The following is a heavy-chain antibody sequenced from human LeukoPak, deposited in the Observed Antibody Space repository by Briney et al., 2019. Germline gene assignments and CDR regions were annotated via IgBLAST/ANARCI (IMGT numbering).Heavy chain of an antibody. CDR2: IYYRGST. CDR1: GLSISSYY. CDR3: ARGTRAYSYVYPDY. V-gene: IGHV4-59*07. J-gene: IGHJ4*02. Sequence: WATLSLTCPVSGLSISSYYRGWVRQHPGRGPEWIGYIYYRGSTNYHPSLKSRVTISVDTSRKQFSLKLSSVAAADTAVYYCARGTRAYSYVYPDYLGQGTLVTVSS. D-gene: IGHD5-18*01.